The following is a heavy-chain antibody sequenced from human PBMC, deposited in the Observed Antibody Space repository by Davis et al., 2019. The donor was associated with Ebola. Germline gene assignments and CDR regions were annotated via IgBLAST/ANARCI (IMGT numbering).Heavy chain of an antibody. J-gene: IGHJ4*02. CDR2: IIPLFGAA. V-gene: IGHV1-69*06. D-gene: IGHD3-16*01. Sequence: SVKVSCKTSGGNFRSYAISWVRQAPGQGLEWMGGIIPLFGAATYARNFQGRVTISADKSTSTAYLELSSLRSEDTAVYYCARDSMGGLRRPPDYWGQGTLVTVSS. CDR3: ARDSMGGLRRPPDY. CDR1: GGNFRSYA.